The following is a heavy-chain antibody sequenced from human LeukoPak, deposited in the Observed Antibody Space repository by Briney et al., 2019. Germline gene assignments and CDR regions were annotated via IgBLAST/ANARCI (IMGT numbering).Heavy chain of an antibody. CDR2: IYSSGST. D-gene: IGHD5-18*01. Sequence: PAGGSLRLSCAASGFTFSTYSMNWVRQPPGKGLEGVSVIYSSGSTYYADSVKGRFTISRHNSKNTLYLQMNSLRPEDTAVYYCVYVDTVMATGDYWGQGTLVTVSS. CDR1: GFTFSTYS. CDR3: VYVDTVMATGDY. J-gene: IGHJ4*02. V-gene: IGHV3-53*04.